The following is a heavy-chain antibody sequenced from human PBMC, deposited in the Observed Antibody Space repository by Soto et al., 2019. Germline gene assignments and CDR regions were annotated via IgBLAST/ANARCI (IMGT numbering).Heavy chain of an antibody. CDR2: IWYDERNK. V-gene: IGHV3-33*01. CDR1: GFTFSSYG. D-gene: IGHD3-3*01. Sequence: QVQLVESGGGVVQPGRSLRLSCAASGFTFSSYGMHWVRQAPGKGLEWVAIIWYDERNKYYADSVKGRFSISRDNSKNTVYLQMNSLRAEDTAVYHCARDPNQGWIFGVVTPIGMDVWGQGTTVTVSS. CDR3: ARDPNQGWIFGVVTPIGMDV. J-gene: IGHJ6*02.